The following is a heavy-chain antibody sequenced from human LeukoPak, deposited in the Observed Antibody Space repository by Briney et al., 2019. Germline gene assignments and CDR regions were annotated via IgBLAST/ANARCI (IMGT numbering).Heavy chain of an antibody. D-gene: IGHD1-14*01. CDR3: ARRYENYYYGMDV. CDR1: GYSFTSYW. V-gene: IGHV5-51*01. J-gene: IGHJ6*02. Sequence: SGESLKISCKGSGYSFTSYWIGWVRQMPGKGLEWMWIIYPGDSDTRYSPSFQGHVTISADKSISTAYLQWSSLQASDTAMYYCARRYENYYYGMDVWGQGTTVTVSS. CDR2: IYPGDSDT.